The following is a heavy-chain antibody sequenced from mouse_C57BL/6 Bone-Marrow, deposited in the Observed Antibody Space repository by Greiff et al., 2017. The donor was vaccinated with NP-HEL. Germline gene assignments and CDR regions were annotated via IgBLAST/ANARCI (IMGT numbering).Heavy chain of an antibody. Sequence: EVQGVESGEGLVKPGGSLKLSCAASGFTFSSYAMSWVRQTPEKRLEWVAYISSGGDYIYYADTVKGRFTISRDNARNTLYLQMSSLKSEDTAMYYCTREGVRCYYDAMDYWGQGTSVTVSS. CDR2: ISSGGDYI. CDR1: GFTFSSYA. CDR3: TREGVRCYYDAMDY. V-gene: IGHV5-9-1*02. J-gene: IGHJ4*01. D-gene: IGHD1-1*01.